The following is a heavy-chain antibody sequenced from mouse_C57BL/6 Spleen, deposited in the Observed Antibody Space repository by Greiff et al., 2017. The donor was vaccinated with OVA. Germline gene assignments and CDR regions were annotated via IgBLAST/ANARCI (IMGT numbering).Heavy chain of an antibody. CDR2: IHPNSGST. V-gene: IGHV1-64*01. CDR1: GYTFTSYW. J-gene: IGHJ4*01. Sequence: QVQLQQPGAELVKPGASVKLSCKASGYTFTSYWMHWVKQRPGQGLEWIGMIHPNSGSTNYNEKFKSKATLTVDKSSSTAYMQLSSLTSEDSAVYYCARKVVAPHAMDYWGQGTSVTVPS. CDR3: ARKVVAPHAMDY. D-gene: IGHD1-3*01.